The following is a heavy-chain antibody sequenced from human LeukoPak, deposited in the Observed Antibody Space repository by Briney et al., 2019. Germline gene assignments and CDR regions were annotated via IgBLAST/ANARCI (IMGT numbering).Heavy chain of an antibody. D-gene: IGHD1/OR15-1a*01. V-gene: IGHV3-30*02. Sequence: GGSLRLSCAASGFIFTDYGMHWVRQVPGKGLEWLTFIRYDGSDKYYADSVKGRFAISRDNSKNTLYLQMNSLTSEDTAVYYCAKEGTASKPSDLDHWGRGILVTVSS. J-gene: IGHJ4*02. CDR1: GFIFTDYG. CDR2: IRYDGSDK. CDR3: AKEGTASKPSDLDH.